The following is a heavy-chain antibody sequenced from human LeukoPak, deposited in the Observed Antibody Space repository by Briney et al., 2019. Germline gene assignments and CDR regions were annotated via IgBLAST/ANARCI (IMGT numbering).Heavy chain of an antibody. CDR1: GFNFSNYA. CDR2: IRFDGSHK. J-gene: IGHJ4*02. CDR3: TRSAYCTGGTCYSKTFDY. V-gene: IGHV3-30*02. D-gene: IGHD2-15*01. Sequence: GVSLRLFCAASGFNFSNYAMHWVRQAQGKEPEWVALIRFDGSHKYYADSVKGRFTISRDNSRDTLSLQMSSLRAEDTAVYYCTRSAYCTGGTCYSKTFDYWGQGTLVTVSS.